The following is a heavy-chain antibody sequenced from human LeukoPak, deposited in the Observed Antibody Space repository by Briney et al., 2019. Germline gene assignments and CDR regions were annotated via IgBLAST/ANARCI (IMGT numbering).Heavy chain of an antibody. Sequence: GGSLRLSCAASGFTFSSYAMNWVRQAPGKGLEWVAVISYDGSKKYYTDSVKGRFTISRDNSKDTLYLQMNSLRAEDTAIYYCAKSSRTMAGFFDDWGQGTLVTVSS. D-gene: IGHD4/OR15-4a*01. V-gene: IGHV3-30*18. J-gene: IGHJ4*02. CDR1: GFTFSSYA. CDR3: AKSSRTMAGFFDD. CDR2: ISYDGSKK.